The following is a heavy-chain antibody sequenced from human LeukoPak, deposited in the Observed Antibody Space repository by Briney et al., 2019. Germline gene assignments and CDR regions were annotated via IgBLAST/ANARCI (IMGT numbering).Heavy chain of an antibody. V-gene: IGHV3-15*07. CDR1: GFTFSNAW. CDR2: IKRETDGGTI. J-gene: IGHJ1*01. CDR3: TTDRYYDNSELQFQH. Sequence: GGSLRLSCAASGFTFSNAWMNWVRQAPGKGLEWLGRIKRETDGGTIDYAAPVKGRFTISRDDSRNTLYLQMDSLKIEDTAVNYCTTDRYYDNSELQFQHWGQGTLVTVSS. D-gene: IGHD3-22*01.